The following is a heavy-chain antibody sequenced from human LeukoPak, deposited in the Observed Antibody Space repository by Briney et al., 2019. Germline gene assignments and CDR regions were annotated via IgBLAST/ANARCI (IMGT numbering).Heavy chain of an antibody. CDR2: INPNTDGT. CDR3: ASSDGYNKAGYYYYMDV. J-gene: IGHJ6*03. V-gene: IGHV1-2*02. Sequence: ASVKVSCKASGYTLTAYYMHWVRQAPGQGLEWMGWINPNTDGTNYAQKFQGRVTMTWDTSISTAYMELRGLRSDDTAVFYCASSDGYNKAGYYYYMDVWGKGATVTVSS. CDR1: GYTLTAYY. D-gene: IGHD5-24*01.